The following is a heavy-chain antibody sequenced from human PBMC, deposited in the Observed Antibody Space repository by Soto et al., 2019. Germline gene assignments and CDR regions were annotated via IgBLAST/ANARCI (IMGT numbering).Heavy chain of an antibody. CDR3: ERGKVAMNILSD. CDR2: NHYSGNS. J-gene: IGHJ4*02. D-gene: IGHD3-9*01. CDR1: GASISSDY. V-gene: IGHV4-59*01. Sequence: QVQLQESGPGLVKPSETLSLTCTVSGASISSDYWSWIRQPPGKGLEWIGFNHYSGNSNYNPSLRSRVTISVDTSTNQVFLRLISVTAADTAIYYCERGKVAMNILSDWGQGIPVTVYS.